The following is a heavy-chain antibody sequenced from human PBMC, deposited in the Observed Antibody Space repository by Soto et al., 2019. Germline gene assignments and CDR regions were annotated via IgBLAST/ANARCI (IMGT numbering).Heavy chain of an antibody. CDR3: TRDHIVVVPAAIYYYMDV. J-gene: IGHJ6*03. V-gene: IGHV3-49*03. D-gene: IGHD2-2*01. CDR2: IRSKAYGGTT. Sequence: GESLKISCTASGFTFGDYAMSWFRQAPGKGLEWVGFIRSKAYGGTTEYAASVKGRFTISRDDSKSIAYLQMNSLKTEDTAVYYCTRDHIVVVPAAIYYYMDVWGKGTTVTVSS. CDR1: GFTFGDYA.